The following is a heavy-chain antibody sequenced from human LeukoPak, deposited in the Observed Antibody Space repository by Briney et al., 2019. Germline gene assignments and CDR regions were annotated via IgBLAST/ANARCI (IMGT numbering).Heavy chain of an antibody. CDR2: IYPGDSDT. CDR3: ARLELRFLEWSGGPDI. D-gene: IGHD3-3*01. V-gene: IGHV5-51*01. Sequence: GESLKISCKGSGYSFTSYWIGWVRQMPGKGLEWMGIIYPGDSDTRYSPSFQGQVTISADKSISTAYLQWSSLKASDTAMYYCARLELRFLEWSGGPDIWGQGTMVTVSS. CDR1: GYSFTSYW. J-gene: IGHJ3*02.